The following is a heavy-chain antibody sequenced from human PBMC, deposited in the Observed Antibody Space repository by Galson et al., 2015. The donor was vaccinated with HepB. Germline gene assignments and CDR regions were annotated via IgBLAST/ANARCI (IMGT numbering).Heavy chain of an antibody. D-gene: IGHD6-19*01. CDR2: INPNSGGT. CDR3: AREVGGSAWYHIDY. CDR1: GFTLTAFY. J-gene: IGHJ4*02. V-gene: IGHV1-2*06. Sequence: SVKVSCKASGFTLTAFYMHWVRQAPGQGLEWMGRINPNSGGTDYVQKFQGRVTMTRDTSIATAYMELDRLTSDDTAMYYCAREVGGSAWYHIDYWGQGTLVTVSS.